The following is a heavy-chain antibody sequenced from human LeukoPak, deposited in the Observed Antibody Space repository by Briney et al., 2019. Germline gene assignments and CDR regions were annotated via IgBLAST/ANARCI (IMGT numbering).Heavy chain of an antibody. CDR1: GFTFSAYG. Sequence: GGSLRLSCAASGFTFSAYGMHWVRQAPGKGLVWVAVIWYDGSHKYYADSVKGRFTISRDNSKNTLYLQMNSLRDEDTAVYYCARGGLERLLFDYWGQGTLVTVSS. CDR3: ARGGLERLLFDY. V-gene: IGHV3-33*01. D-gene: IGHD1-1*01. CDR2: IWYDGSHK. J-gene: IGHJ4*02.